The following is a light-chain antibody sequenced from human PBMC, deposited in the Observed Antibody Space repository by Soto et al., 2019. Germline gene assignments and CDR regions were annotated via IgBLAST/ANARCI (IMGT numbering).Light chain of an antibody. CDR2: EVI. J-gene: IGLJ2*01. CDR1: SSDVGGYNY. V-gene: IGLV2-8*01. CDR3: SSYAGSKNFVV. Sequence: QSALTQPPSASGSLGQSVTFSCTGTSSDVGGYNYVSWYQQHPGKAPKLIVYEVIKRPSGIPDRFSGSKSDNTASLTVSGLQGEDEADYYCSSYAGSKNFVVFGGGTKLTVL.